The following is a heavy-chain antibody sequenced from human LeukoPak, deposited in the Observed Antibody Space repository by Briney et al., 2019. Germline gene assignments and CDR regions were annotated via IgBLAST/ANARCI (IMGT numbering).Heavy chain of an antibody. CDR3: ARPYYYDSRIDP. J-gene: IGHJ5*02. D-gene: IGHD3-22*01. Sequence: SETLSLTCTVSGGSISSGDYYWSWIRQPPGKGLEWVGYMYYSGSTYYNPSLTSRVTISVDTSKNQFSLKLSSVTAADTAVYYCARPYYYDSRIDPWGQGTLVTVSS. CDR1: GGSISSGDYY. V-gene: IGHV4-30-4*01. CDR2: MYYSGST.